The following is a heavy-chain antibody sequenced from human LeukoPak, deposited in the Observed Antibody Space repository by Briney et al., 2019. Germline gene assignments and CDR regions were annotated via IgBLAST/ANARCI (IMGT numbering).Heavy chain of an antibody. J-gene: IGHJ4*02. D-gene: IGHD1-26*01. CDR1: GGSFSGYY. CDR3: ARGSYYCNY. V-gene: IGHV4-34*01. Sequence: SETLSLTCAVYGGSFSGYYWSWIPHPPGKGLEWIGEINHSGSTNYNPSLKSRVTISVDTSKNQFSLKLSSVTAADTGVYYCARGSYYCNYWGQGTLVTVSS. CDR2: INHSGST.